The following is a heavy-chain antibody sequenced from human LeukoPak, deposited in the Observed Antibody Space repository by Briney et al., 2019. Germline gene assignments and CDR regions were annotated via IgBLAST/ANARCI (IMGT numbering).Heavy chain of an antibody. V-gene: IGHV4-59*01. J-gene: IGHJ4*02. CDR2: GHHSESS. D-gene: IGHD2-8*02. CDR1: GDSFTSTY. Sequence: SETLSLTCSVSGDSFTSTYWSRIRQPPGKGLEWIAYGHHSESSNYNPSFRSRVTIPVDTSRNQFSLRLTSVTAADTAVYYCARESAGSLHDSTAAFHYWGQGILVIVSS. CDR3: ARESAGSLHDSTAAFHY.